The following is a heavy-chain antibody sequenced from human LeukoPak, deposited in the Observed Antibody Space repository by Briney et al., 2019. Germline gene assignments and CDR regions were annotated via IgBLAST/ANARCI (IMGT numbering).Heavy chain of an antibody. V-gene: IGHV1-69*01. CDR2: IIPIFGTA. J-gene: IGHJ3*02. CDR1: GGTFSSYA. D-gene: IGHD3-16*01. CDR3: ARDNRGERTPGWGYGGFDI. Sequence: SVKVSCKASGGTFSSYAISWVRQAPGQGLEWMGGIIPIFGTANYAQKFQGRVTITADESTSTAYMELSSLRSEDTAVYYCARDNRGERTPGWGYGGFDIWGQGTMVSVFS.